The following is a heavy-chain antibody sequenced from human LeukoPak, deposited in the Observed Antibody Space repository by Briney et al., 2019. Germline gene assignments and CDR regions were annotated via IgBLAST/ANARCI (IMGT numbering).Heavy chain of an antibody. CDR1: GYTFSSYA. J-gene: IGHJ6*03. D-gene: IGHD2/OR15-2a*01. CDR2: ITAVNGDT. Sequence: ASVKVSCKASGYTFSSYAIHWVRQAPGQGLQWMGRITAVNGDTRYSREFQGRITITRDTSARTAYMEVSSLTSQDTGVYYCARGNYYLDVWGKGTTVTVSS. V-gene: IGHV1-3*03. CDR3: ARGNYYLDV.